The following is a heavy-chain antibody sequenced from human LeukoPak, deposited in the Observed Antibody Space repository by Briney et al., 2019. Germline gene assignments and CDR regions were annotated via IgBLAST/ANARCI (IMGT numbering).Heavy chain of an antibody. D-gene: IGHD5-24*01. CDR3: AKDRREMADDAFDI. Sequence: GGSLRLSCAASGFTFDDYAMHWVRQAPGKGLEWVSGVSWNSGSIGYADSVKGRFTISRDNAKNSLHLQMNSLRAEDMALYYCAKDRREMADDAFDIWGQGTMVTVSS. CDR1: GFTFDDYA. V-gene: IGHV3-9*03. J-gene: IGHJ3*02. CDR2: VSWNSGSI.